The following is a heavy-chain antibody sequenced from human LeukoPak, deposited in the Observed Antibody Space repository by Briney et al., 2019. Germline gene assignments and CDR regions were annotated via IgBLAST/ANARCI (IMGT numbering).Heavy chain of an antibody. CDR2: FDPEDGET. Sequence: ASVKVSXKVSGYTLTELSMHWVRQAPGKGLEWIGGFDPEDGETMYAQKFQGRVTMTEDTSTDTAYMERSSLRSEDTAVYYCARTLYDSSGYYFGWGPGGGSVKYYYYMDVWGKGTTVTVSS. J-gene: IGHJ6*03. CDR1: GYTLTELS. CDR3: ARTLYDSSGYYFGWGPGGGSVKYYYYMDV. V-gene: IGHV1-24*01. D-gene: IGHD3-22*01.